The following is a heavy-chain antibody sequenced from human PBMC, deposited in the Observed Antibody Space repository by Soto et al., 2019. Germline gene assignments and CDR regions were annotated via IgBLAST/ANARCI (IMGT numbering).Heavy chain of an antibody. J-gene: IGHJ3*02. CDR1: GGSINSSNW. CDR2: IYHSGST. Sequence: QVQLQESGPGLVKPSGTLSLTCAVSGGSINSSNWWSWVRQPPGKGLEWIGEIYHSGSTNYNPSLKSRVTISVDKSKNQFSLKLSSVTAADTAIYYCARLRITMIAVGDGAFDIWGQGTMVTVSS. V-gene: IGHV4-4*02. D-gene: IGHD3-22*01. CDR3: ARLRITMIAVGDGAFDI.